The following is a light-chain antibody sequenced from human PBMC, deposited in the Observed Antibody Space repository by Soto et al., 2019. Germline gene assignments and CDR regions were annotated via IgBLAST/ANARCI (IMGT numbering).Light chain of an antibody. CDR3: QQRSNWPYLT. CDR2: DAS. CDR1: QSVSGY. Sequence: EIVLTQSPDTLSLSPGERATLSCRASQSVSGYLGWYQQKPGQAPRLLIYDASNRASGVPARFRGSGSGTNFTLTIASLEPDDFAVYYCQQRSNWPYLTFGGGTRV. V-gene: IGKV3-11*01. J-gene: IGKJ4*01.